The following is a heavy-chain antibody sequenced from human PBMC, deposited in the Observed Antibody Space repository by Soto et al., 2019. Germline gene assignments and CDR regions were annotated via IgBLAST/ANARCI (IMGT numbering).Heavy chain of an antibody. J-gene: IGHJ4*02. V-gene: IGHV2-26*01. CDR3: ARIVSGSYFDY. CDR1: GFSLSNARMG. D-gene: IGHD1-26*01. Sequence: SGPTLVNPTETLTLTCTVSGFSLSNARMGVSWIRQPPGNALEWLAHIFSNDEKSYSTSLKSRLTISKDTSKSQVVLTMTNMDPVDTATYYCARIVSGSYFDYWGQGTLVTVSS. CDR2: IFSNDEK.